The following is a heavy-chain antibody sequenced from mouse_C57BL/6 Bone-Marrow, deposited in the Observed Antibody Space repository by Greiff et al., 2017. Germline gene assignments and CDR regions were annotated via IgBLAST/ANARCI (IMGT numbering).Heavy chain of an antibody. V-gene: IGHV5-4*03. CDR3: ASSLAY. J-gene: IGHJ3*01. CDR2: ISDGGSYT. CDR1: GFTFSSYA. Sequence: DVKLVESGGGLVKPGGSLKLSCAASGFTFSSYAMSWVRQTPEKRLEWVATISDGGSYTYYPANVKGRFTISRDNAKNNLYLQMSHLKSEDTAMYYCASSLAYWGQGALVTVSA.